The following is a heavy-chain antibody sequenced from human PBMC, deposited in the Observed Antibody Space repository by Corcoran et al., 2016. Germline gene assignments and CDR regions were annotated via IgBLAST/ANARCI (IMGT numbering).Heavy chain of an antibody. D-gene: IGHD2-15*01. CDR2: IYPGDSDT. V-gene: IGHV5-51*01. CDR3: AILGYWSGGSCYPGSIYYYYGMDV. CDR1: GYSFTSYW. Sequence: EVQLVQSGAEVKKPGESLKISCKGSGYSFTSYWIGWVRQMPGKGLEWMGIIYPGDSDTRYSPSFQGQVTISADKSISTAYLQWSSLKASDTAMYYCAILGYWSGGSCYPGSIYYYYGMDVWGQGTTVTVSS. J-gene: IGHJ6*02.